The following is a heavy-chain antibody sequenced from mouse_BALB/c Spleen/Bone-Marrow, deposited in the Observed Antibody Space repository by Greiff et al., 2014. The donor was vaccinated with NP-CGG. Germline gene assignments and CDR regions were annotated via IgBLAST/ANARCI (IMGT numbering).Heavy chain of an antibody. CDR2: IDPSDSYT. CDR3: TIYYRSFAY. D-gene: IGHD2-14*01. Sequence: QVQLQQSGAELVKPGASMKMSCKASGYTFTSYWMHWVKQRPGQGLEWIGVIDPSDSYTSYNQKFKGKATLTVDTSSSTAYMQLSSLTSEDSAVYYCTIYYRSFAYWGQGTLVTVSA. V-gene: IGHV1S127*01. CDR1: GYTFTSYW. J-gene: IGHJ3*01.